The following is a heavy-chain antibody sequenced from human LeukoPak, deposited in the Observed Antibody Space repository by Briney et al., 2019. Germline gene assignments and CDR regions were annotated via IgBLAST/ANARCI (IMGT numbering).Heavy chain of an antibody. CDR1: GGPFTSYA. CDR3: ARADGDPNWFDP. V-gene: IGHV1-69*04. J-gene: IGHJ5*02. CDR2: IIPILGIA. D-gene: IGHD4-17*01. Sequence: APVKGSFQASGGPFTSYAISWGRPGPGQGLEWMGRIIPILGIANYAQKLQGRVTITADKSTSTAYMELSSLRSEDTAVYYCARADGDPNWFDPWGQGTLVTVSS.